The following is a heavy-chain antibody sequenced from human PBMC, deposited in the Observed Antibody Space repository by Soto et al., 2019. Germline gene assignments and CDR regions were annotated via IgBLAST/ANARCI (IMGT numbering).Heavy chain of an antibody. CDR3: ARAGIAVAGTHSYYYYYGMDV. D-gene: IGHD6-19*01. J-gene: IGHJ6*02. CDR1: GGTFSSYA. Sequence: SVKVSCKASGGTFSSYAISWVRQAPGQGLEWMGGIIPIFGTANYAQKFQGRVTITADESTSTAYMELSSLRSEDTAVYYCARAGIAVAGTHSYYYYYGMDVWGQGTTVTVSS. CDR2: IIPIFGTA. V-gene: IGHV1-69*13.